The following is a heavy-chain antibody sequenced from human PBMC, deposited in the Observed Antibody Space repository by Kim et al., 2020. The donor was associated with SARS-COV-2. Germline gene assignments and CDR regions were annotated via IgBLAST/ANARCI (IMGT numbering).Heavy chain of an antibody. D-gene: IGHD2-21*02. CDR3: AAPGGDLFGDAFDI. CDR2: ISWNSGSI. CDR1: GFTFDDYA. J-gene: IGHJ3*02. V-gene: IGHV3-9*01. Sequence: GGSLRLSCAASGFTFDDYAMHWVRQAPGKGLEWVSGISWNSGSIGYADSVKGRFTISRDNAKNSLYLQMNSLRAEDTALYYCAAPGGDLFGDAFDIWGQGTMVTVSS.